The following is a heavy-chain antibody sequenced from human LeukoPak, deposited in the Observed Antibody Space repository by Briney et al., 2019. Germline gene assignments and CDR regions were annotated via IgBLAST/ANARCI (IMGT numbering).Heavy chain of an antibody. D-gene: IGHD2-2*01. CDR3: ARYCSSTSCYSDY. J-gene: IGHJ4*02. CDR2: INPISGGT. CDR1: GYSFTGYY. V-gene: IGHV1-2*06. Sequence: ASVTVSCKASGYSFTGYYMHWVRHAPGQGIEYMGRINPISGGTVYAQKFQGRVTMTRDTSITTAYMELTRLTSDDTAVYYCARYCSSTSCYSDYWGQGTLVTVSS.